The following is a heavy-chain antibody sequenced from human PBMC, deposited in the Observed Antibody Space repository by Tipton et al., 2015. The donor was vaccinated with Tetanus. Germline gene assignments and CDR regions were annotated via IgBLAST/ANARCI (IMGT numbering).Heavy chain of an antibody. CDR1: GFTFDDYG. V-gene: IGHV3-9*01. D-gene: IGHD2-21*02. J-gene: IGHJ6*02. Sequence: RSLRLSCAASGFTFDDYGMSWVRQAPGKGLVWVSGISWNSGSIGYADSVKGRFTISRDNAKNSLYLQMNSLRAEDTALYYCAKDTGVTPHYGMDVWGQGTTVTVSS. CDR3: AKDTGVTPHYGMDV. CDR2: ISWNSGSI.